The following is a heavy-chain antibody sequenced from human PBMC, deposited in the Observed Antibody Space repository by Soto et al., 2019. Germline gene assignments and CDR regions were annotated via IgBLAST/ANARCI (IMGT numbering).Heavy chain of an antibody. CDR3: ARVTHGYNSDFDL. CDR1: GFTFSIYS. CDR2: ISSSSSTI. Sequence: GGSLRLSCAASGFTFSIYSMNWVRQAPGKGLEWVSYISSSSSTIYYADSVKGRFTISRDNAKNSLYLQMNSLRAEDTAVYYCARVTHGYNSDFDLWGQGTLVTVSS. J-gene: IGHJ4*02. D-gene: IGHD5-12*01. V-gene: IGHV3-48*01.